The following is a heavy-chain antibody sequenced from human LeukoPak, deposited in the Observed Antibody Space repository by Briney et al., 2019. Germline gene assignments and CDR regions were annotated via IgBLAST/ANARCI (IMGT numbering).Heavy chain of an antibody. J-gene: IGHJ3*02. V-gene: IGHV3-11*01. CDR1: GFTFSDYY. CDR2: ISSSGSTI. CDR3: AKDKNYYDAFDI. D-gene: IGHD3-10*01. Sequence: GGSLRLSCAASGFTFSDYYMSWIRQAPGKGLEWVSYISSSGSTIYYADSVKGRFTISRDNAKNSLYLQMNSLRAEDTAVYYCAKDKNYYDAFDIWGQGTMVTVSS.